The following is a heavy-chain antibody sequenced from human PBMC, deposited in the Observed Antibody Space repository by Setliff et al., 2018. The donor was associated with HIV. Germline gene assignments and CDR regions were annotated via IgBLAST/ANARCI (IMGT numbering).Heavy chain of an antibody. Sequence: SETLSLTCTVSGYSISSGYYWGWNRQPPGKGLEWIGLIYHSGSTYYNPSLKSRVTISVDTSKNQFSLKLSSVTAADTAVYYCAADSRFDYWGQGTLVTVSS. CDR1: GYSISSGYY. J-gene: IGHJ4*02. CDR3: AADSRFDY. V-gene: IGHV4-38-2*02. CDR2: IYHSGST.